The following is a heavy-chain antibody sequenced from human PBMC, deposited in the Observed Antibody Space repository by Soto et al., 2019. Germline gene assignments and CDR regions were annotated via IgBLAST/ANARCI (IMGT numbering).Heavy chain of an antibody. V-gene: IGHV3-23*01. CDR3: AKDLFSGWYGRFDY. D-gene: IGHD6-19*01. CDR2: VTGTSGGT. J-gene: IGHJ4*02. CDR1: GFTFSNYA. Sequence: GGSLRLSCAVSGFTFSNYAMSWVRQTPGKGLEWVSTVTGTSGGTYYADSVKGRFTISRDNSKNTLYLQMNSLSVEDTAIYYCAKDLFSGWYGRFDYWGQGTLVTVSS.